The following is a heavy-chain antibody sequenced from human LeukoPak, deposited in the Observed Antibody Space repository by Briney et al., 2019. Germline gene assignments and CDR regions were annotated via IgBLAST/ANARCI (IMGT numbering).Heavy chain of an antibody. J-gene: IGHJ4*02. Sequence: ASVKVPCKASGYTFTSYGISWVRQAPGRGLEWMGWISAYNGNTNYAQRLQGRVTMTTDTSTSTAYMELRSLRSDDTAVYYCVYCSSTSCYGGYFDYWGQGTLVTVSS. CDR2: ISAYNGNT. CDR1: GYTFTSYG. V-gene: IGHV1-18*01. CDR3: VYCSSTSCYGGYFDY. D-gene: IGHD2-2*01.